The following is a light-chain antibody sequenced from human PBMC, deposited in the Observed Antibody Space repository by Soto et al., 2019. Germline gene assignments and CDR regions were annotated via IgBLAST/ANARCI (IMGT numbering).Light chain of an antibody. J-gene: IGKJ5*01. CDR2: GAS. Sequence: EIVLTQSPGTLSLSPGERATLSCRASQSLSSNYLAWYQQKPGQAPRLLIYGASSRATGIPDRLSGSGSGTDFTLTISRLEPEDFAVYYCQQYATSPITFGQGTRLEIK. CDR1: QSLSSNY. CDR3: QQYATSPIT. V-gene: IGKV3-20*01.